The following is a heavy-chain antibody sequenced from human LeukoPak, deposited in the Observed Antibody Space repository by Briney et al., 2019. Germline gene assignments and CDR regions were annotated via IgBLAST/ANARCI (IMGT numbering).Heavy chain of an antibody. J-gene: IGHJ1*01. Sequence: ASVKVSCKASGYTFTSYAMNWVRQAPGQGLEWMGWINTNTGNPTYAQGFTGRFVFSLDTSVSTAYLQISSLRAEDTAVYYCARGIDYGDYAGVIEYFRHWGQGTLVTVSS. CDR2: INTNTGNP. CDR3: ARGIDYGDYAGVIEYFRH. V-gene: IGHV7-4-1*02. CDR1: GYTFTSYA. D-gene: IGHD4-17*01.